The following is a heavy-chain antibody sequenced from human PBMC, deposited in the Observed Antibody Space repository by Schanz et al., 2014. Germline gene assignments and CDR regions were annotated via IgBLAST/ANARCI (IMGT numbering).Heavy chain of an antibody. CDR1: GFTFSSYW. CDR3: AKDLAVAGDY. Sequence: EVQLVESGGGLVQPGGSLRLSCAASGFTFSSYWMSWVRQAPGEGLEWVSYISHNSHYTNYADSVKGRFTISRDNSKNTLYLQMNSLRAEDTAVYYCAKDLAVAGDYWGQGTLVTVSS. CDR2: ISHNSHYT. V-gene: IGHV3-48*01. D-gene: IGHD6-19*01. J-gene: IGHJ4*02.